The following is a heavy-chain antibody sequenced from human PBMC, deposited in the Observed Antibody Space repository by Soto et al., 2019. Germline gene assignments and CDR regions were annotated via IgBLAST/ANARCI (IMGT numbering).Heavy chain of an antibody. J-gene: IGHJ5*02. V-gene: IGHV3-21*01. D-gene: IGHD6-13*01. CDR2: ISSNSAYI. CDR1: GSTFRSFT. CDR3: TRDASRDSSARGWFDP. Sequence: GGSLRLSCAASGSTFRSFTMNWVRQAPGKGLEWVSTISSNSAYIYYTDALRGRFTIPRDNAKNSLHLQMNSLRAEDTAVYYCTRDASRDSSARGWFDPWGPGTLVTVSS.